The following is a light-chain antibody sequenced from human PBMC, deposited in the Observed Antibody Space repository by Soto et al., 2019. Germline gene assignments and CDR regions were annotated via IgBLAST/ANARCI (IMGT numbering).Light chain of an antibody. CDR1: QSISSY. V-gene: IGKV1-39*01. J-gene: IGKJ1*01. CDR2: AAS. Sequence: DIQMTQSPSSLSASVGDRVTITCRASQSISSYLNGYQQKPGKAPKLLIYAASSLQSGVPSRFSGSGSGTDFTLTISRLQPEDFATYYCQQSDSTPWTFGQGTKVEIK. CDR3: QQSDSTPWT.